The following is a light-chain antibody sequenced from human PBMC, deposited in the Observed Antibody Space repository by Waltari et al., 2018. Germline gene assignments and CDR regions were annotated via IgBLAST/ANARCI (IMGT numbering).Light chain of an antibody. V-gene: IGKV1-12*01. CDR1: QDINNC. Sequence: DIQMTQSPSSVCASVGDRVTITCRASQDINNCLAWYQQKPGKAPNLLIYDASSLESGVPSRFSGSGSGADFTLTITSLQSEDFATYYCQQAKSFPHTFGGGTKVEIK. CDR2: DAS. J-gene: IGKJ4*01. CDR3: QQAKSFPHT.